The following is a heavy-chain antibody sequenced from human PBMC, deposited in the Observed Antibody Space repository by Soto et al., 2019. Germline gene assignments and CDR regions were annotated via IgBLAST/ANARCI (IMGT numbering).Heavy chain of an antibody. CDR3: ASGRDSSSWYFRLDYYYYGMDV. CDR2: IYHSGST. V-gene: IGHV4-4*02. D-gene: IGHD6-13*01. J-gene: IGHJ6*02. Sequence: SETLSLTCAVSGGSISSSNWWSWVRQPPGKGLEWIGEIYHSGSTNYNPSLKSRVTISVDKSKNQFSLKLSSVTAADTAVYYCASGRDSSSWYFRLDYYYYGMDVWRQGTTVTVSS. CDR1: GGSISSSNW.